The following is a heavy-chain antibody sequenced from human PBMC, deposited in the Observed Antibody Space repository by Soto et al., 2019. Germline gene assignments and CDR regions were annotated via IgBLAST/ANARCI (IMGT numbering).Heavy chain of an antibody. CDR1: GVRFGSRA. V-gene: IGHV3-23*01. Sequence: GWSLKLCCAASGVRFGSRAMSGVRQAPGKGLEWVSVISGGGSNTFYADYVKGRFTSSRDNSKNTLLLQMNSLGAEDTAVYYCAKDSNKYSSSLRGRYFDYWGQGIGVTGSS. CDR3: AKDSNKYSSSLRGRYFDY. CDR2: ISGGGSNT. D-gene: IGHD4-4*01. J-gene: IGHJ4*02.